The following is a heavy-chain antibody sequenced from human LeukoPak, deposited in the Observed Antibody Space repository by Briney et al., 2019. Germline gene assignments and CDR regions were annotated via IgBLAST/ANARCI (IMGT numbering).Heavy chain of an antibody. D-gene: IGHD6-13*01. CDR1: GYTFTSYY. CDR3: ARAAAAGTMDV. J-gene: IGHJ6*03. V-gene: IGHV1-46*01. Sequence: EASVTVSCKASGYTFTSYYMHWVRQAPGQGLEWMGIINPSGGSTSYAQKFQGRVTMTRDTSTSTVYMELSSLRSEDTAVYYCARAAAAGTMDVWGKGTTVTVSS. CDR2: INPSGGST.